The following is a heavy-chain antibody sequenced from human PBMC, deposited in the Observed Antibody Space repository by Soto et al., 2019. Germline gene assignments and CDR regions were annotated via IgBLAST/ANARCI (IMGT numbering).Heavy chain of an antibody. J-gene: IGHJ4*02. D-gene: IGHD2-15*01. Sequence: ETLSLTCTVSGDSINNYYWSWIRQSPGKGLEWIGYIYYSGITNYNPSLKSRVTISVDTSKNQFSLKLSSVTAADTAVYYCARDGYCSGGSCNDYWGQGTLVTVSS. V-gene: IGHV4-59*01. CDR2: IYYSGIT. CDR3: ARDGYCSGGSCNDY. CDR1: GDSINNYY.